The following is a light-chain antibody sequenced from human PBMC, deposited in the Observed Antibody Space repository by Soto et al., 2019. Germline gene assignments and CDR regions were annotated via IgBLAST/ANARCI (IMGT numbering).Light chain of an antibody. CDR1: QSINNR. CDR2: DAS. CDR3: QQFIDGWT. Sequence: IQMTQSPSTLSASIGYRVTITCRASQSINNRLAWYQQMPGKAPNLLIYDASSLESGVPSRFRGSGSETEFTLTISGLQPDDFATYYCQQFIDGWTFGQGTKVDI. V-gene: IGKV1-5*01. J-gene: IGKJ1*01.